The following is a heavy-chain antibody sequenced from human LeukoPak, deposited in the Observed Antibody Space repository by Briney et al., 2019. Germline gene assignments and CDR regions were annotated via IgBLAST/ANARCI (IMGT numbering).Heavy chain of an antibody. V-gene: IGHV1-2*02. J-gene: IGHJ4*02. CDR2: INPNSGGT. Sequence: ASVKVSCKASGYTFTGYYMHWVRQAPGQGLEWMGWINPNSGGTNYAQKFQGRVTMTRDTSISTAYMELSRLRSDDTAVYYCAREYHYDFWSGCLSPDQNFDYWGQGTLVTVSS. CDR3: AREYHYDFWSGCLSPDQNFDY. CDR1: GYTFTGYY. D-gene: IGHD3-3*01.